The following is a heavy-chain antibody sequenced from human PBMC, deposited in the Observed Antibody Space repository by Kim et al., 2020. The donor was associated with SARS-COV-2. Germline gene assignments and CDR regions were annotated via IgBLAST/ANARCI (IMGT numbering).Heavy chain of an antibody. V-gene: IGHV3-11*05. CDR2: ISSTTSYT. CDR1: GFTFSDYY. D-gene: IGHD6-13*01. CDR3: ARVSSGSSSWYWFDP. Sequence: GGSLRLSCAASGFTFSDYYMSWIRQAPGKGLEWVSYISSTTSYTKYADSVKGRFTISRDNAKNSLYLQMNSLRAEDTAVYYCARVSSGSSSWYWFDPWGPGTLVTFPS. J-gene: IGHJ5*02.